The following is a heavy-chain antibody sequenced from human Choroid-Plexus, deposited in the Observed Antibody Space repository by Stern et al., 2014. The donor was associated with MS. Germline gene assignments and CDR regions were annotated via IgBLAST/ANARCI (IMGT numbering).Heavy chain of an antibody. Sequence: VQLVESGGGVAQPGRPLILSCAASGFTFSNFGMHWVRQAQGQGLEWVALISYDGSDKYYADSVKGRFTIFRDNSKNTLYMHMNSLRAEDTAVYYCAKDRQWSTYFFDYWGQGSLVTVSS. CDR1: GFTFSNFG. V-gene: IGHV3-30*18. CDR3: AKDRQWSTYFFDY. D-gene: IGHD2-15*01. J-gene: IGHJ4*02. CDR2: ISYDGSDK.